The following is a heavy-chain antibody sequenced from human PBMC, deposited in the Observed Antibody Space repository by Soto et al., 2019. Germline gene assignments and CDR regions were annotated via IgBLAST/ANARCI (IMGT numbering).Heavy chain of an antibody. CDR2: INPNSGGT. Sequence: GASVKVSCKASGYTFTGYYMHWVRQAPGQGLEWMGWINPNSGGTNYAQKFQGWVTMTRDTSISTAYMELSRLRSDDTAVYYCARESYYDTSGYLVYWGQGTLVTVSS. CDR3: ARESYYDTSGYLVY. D-gene: IGHD3-22*01. J-gene: IGHJ4*02. V-gene: IGHV1-2*04. CDR1: GYTFTGYY.